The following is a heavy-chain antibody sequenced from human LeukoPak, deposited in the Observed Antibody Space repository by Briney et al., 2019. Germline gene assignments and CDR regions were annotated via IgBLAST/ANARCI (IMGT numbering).Heavy chain of an antibody. Sequence: PGGSLRLSCAASGFTVSSNYMSWVRQAPGKGLEWVSVIYSGGSTNYADSVKGRFTISRDNSKNTLYLQMNSLRAEDTAVYYCVKDSSGWLDYWGHGTLVTVSS. CDR3: VKDSSGWLDY. V-gene: IGHV3-66*01. J-gene: IGHJ4*01. CDR1: GFTVSSNY. CDR2: IYSGGST. D-gene: IGHD6-19*01.